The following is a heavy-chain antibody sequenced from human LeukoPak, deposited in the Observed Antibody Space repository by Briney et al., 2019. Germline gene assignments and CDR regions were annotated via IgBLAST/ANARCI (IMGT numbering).Heavy chain of an antibody. CDR2: INPSAGRT. J-gene: IGHJ4*02. V-gene: IGHV1-46*01. Sequence: APVKLSCKASGYTFTTYYIHWVRQAPGHGVKWMGIINPSAGRTDCAQNFQGRVTLTRDTSTSTVYMELSGLRSEDTAVYYCAREGDYYDRSLGEFWGQGTLVTVSS. D-gene: IGHD3-22*01. CDR1: GYTFTTYY. CDR3: AREGDYYDRSLGEF.